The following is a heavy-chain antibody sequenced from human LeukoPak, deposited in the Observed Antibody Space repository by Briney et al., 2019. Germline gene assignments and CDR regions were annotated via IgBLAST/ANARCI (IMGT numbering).Heavy chain of an antibody. J-gene: IGHJ4*02. D-gene: IGHD3-16*01. CDR3: AKDQMIRWGSPIDDY. CDR2: ISYDGTNK. CDR1: GFTFSRYG. V-gene: IGHV3-30*18. Sequence: GGSLSLSCAASGFTFSRYGMHWVRQAPGKGLERVAVISYDGTNKFYADSVKGRFTLSRDNSKNTLYLKMNSLRADDTAVYYCAKDQMIRWGSPIDDYWGQGTLVTVSS.